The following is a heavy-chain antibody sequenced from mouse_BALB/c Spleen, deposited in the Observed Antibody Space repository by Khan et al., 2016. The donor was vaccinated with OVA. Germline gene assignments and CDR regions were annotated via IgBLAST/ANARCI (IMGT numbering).Heavy chain of an antibody. Sequence: EVQLQESGPGLVKPSQSLSLTCTVTGYSITSGYGWNWIRQFPGNKLEWMGYISYSGSTNYNPSLTSRISITRNTSKNQFFLQLNSVTTEDTATYYCARTARIKYWGQGTTLTVSS. D-gene: IGHD1-2*01. CDR1: GYSITSGYG. CDR3: ARTARIKY. CDR2: ISYSGST. V-gene: IGHV3-2*02. J-gene: IGHJ2*01.